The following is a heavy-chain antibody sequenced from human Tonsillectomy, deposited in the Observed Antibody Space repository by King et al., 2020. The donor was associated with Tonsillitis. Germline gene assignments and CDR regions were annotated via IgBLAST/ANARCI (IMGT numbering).Heavy chain of an antibody. D-gene: IGHD3-3*01. V-gene: IGHV4-59*01. J-gene: IGHJ4*02. Sequence: VQLQESGPGLVKPSETLSLTCTVTGASISSSYWTWLRQPPGKGLEWIGYIYYSGVTNYNPSLKGRVTISVDTSKNEFSLRLSSVTAADTAVYYCASFSIFGVVGFDYWGQGNLVTVSS. CDR2: IYYSGVT. CDR1: GASISSSY. CDR3: ASFSIFGVVGFDY.